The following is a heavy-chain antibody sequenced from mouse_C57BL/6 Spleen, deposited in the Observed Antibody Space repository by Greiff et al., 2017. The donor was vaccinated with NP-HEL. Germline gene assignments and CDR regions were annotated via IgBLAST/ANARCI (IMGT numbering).Heavy chain of an antibody. D-gene: IGHD1-1*01. V-gene: IGHV1-82*01. CDR1: GYAFSSSW. CDR2: IYPGDGDT. CDR3: AMITTVVDPLYFGV. J-gene: IGHJ1*03. Sequence: QVQLQQSGPELVKPGASVKISCKASGYAFSSSWMNWVKQRPGKGLEWIGRIYPGDGDTNYNGKFKGKATLTADKSSSTAYMQLSSLTSEDSAVYFCAMITTVVDPLYFGVWGTGTTVTVSS.